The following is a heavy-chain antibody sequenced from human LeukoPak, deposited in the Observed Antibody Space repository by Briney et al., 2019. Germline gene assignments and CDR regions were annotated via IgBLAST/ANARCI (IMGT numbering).Heavy chain of an antibody. J-gene: IGHJ4*02. CDR1: GFAFSEYY. CDR2: ISSSGSTI. CDR3: ARDSVTIFGVADY. D-gene: IGHD3-3*01. Sequence: GGSLRLSCAASGFAFSEYYMTWIRQAPGKGLEWVSYISSSGSTIYYADSVKGRFTISRDNAKNSLYLQMNSLRAEDTAVYYCARDSVTIFGVADYWGQGTLVTVSS. V-gene: IGHV3-11*01.